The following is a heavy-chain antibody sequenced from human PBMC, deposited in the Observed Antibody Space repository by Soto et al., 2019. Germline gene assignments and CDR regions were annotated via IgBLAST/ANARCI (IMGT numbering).Heavy chain of an antibody. V-gene: IGHV4-34*01. D-gene: IGHD3-22*01. CDR1: GGSFSGYY. Sequence: SETLSLTCAVYGGSFSGYYWSWIRQPPGKGLEWIGEINHSGSTNYNPPLKSRVTISVDTSKNQFSLKLSSVTAADTAVYYCARVLTLNPLITVIVALIFDPWGQGTLVTVSS. J-gene: IGHJ5*02. CDR3: ARVLTLNPLITVIVALIFDP. CDR2: INHSGST.